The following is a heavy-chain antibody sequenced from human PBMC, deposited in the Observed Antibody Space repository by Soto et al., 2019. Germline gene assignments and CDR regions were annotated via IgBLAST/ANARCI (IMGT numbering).Heavy chain of an antibody. J-gene: IGHJ3*02. CDR3: ARRTSITMIVVVRGALDI. CDR2: INHSGST. D-gene: IGHD3-22*01. CDR1: GGSFSGYY. Sequence: PSETLSLTCAVYGGSFSGYYWSWIRQPPGKGLEWIGEINHSGSTNYNPSLKSRVTISVDTSKNQFSLKLSSVTAADTAVYYCARRTSITMIVVVRGALDIWGQGTMVTVSS. V-gene: IGHV4-34*01.